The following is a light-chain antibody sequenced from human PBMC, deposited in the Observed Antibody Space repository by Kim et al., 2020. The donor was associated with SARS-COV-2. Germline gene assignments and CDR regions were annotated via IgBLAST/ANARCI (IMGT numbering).Light chain of an antibody. J-gene: IGLJ3*02. Sequence: QSVLTQPPSVSGAPGGRVTISCSGSYPNVGASFVYWYQQLPGTAPKLLVYGNNQRPSGAPDRFSGSKSGTSASLAISGLRSEDEADYYCAAWDDNMRGRAFGGGTQLTVL. CDR2: GNN. CDR1: YPNVGASF. CDR3: AAWDDNMRGRA. V-gene: IGLV1-47*01.